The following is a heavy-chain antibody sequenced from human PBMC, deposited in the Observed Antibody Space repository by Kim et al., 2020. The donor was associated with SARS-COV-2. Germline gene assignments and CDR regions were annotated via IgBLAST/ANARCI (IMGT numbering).Heavy chain of an antibody. CDR3: AGAGARSMNYYYYELDV. CDR1: GDPMDSFY. J-gene: IGHJ6*02. CDR2: IYYNGDT. V-gene: IGHV4-59*01. Sequence: SETLSLTCTVSGDPMDSFYWTWIRQPPGKGLEWIGQIYYNGDTNYNPSLESRMSISVDTSKKEFSLRLTSVTAADTAMYFCAGAGARSMNYYYYELDVWGPGTTVTVS. D-gene: IGHD3-22*01.